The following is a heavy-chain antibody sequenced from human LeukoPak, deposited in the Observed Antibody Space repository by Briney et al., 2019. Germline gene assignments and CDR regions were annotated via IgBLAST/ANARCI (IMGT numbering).Heavy chain of an antibody. CDR3: VREGPPQGRPWSGWYPFDF. D-gene: IGHD3-3*01. CDR2: IRGDGSER. Sequence: GGSLRLSCAASGFTVSSNYMSWVRQAPGKGLEWVANIRGDGSERFYVDYLKGRFTISRDNAKNSLYLQMNSLRVDDTAVYYCVREGPPQGRPWSGWYPFDFWGQGILVTVSS. V-gene: IGHV3-7*01. CDR1: GFTVSSNY. J-gene: IGHJ4*02.